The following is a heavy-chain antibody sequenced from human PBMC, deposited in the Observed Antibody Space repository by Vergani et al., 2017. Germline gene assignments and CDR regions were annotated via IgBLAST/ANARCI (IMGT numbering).Heavy chain of an antibody. CDR2: IWYDGSNK. J-gene: IGHJ4*02. CDR1: GFTFSSYG. Sequence: QVQLVESGGGVVQPGRSLRVPCAAPGFTFSSYGMHWVRQAPGKGLEWVAVIWYDGSNKYYADSVKGRFTISRDNSKNTLYLQMNSLRAEDTAVYYCARDVGNYDDVWVTLDYWGQGTLVTVSS. V-gene: IGHV3-33*01. CDR3: ARDVGNYDDVWVTLDY. D-gene: IGHD3-16*01.